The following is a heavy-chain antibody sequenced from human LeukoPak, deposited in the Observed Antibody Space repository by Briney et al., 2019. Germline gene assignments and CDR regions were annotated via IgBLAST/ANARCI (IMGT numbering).Heavy chain of an antibody. Sequence: SISSSSSYIYYADSVKGRFTISRDNAKNSLYLQMNSLRAEDTAVYYCARDPDWLLSLDYWGQGTLVTVSS. D-gene: IGHD3/OR15-3a*01. J-gene: IGHJ4*02. CDR3: ARDPDWLLSLDY. V-gene: IGHV3-21*01. CDR2: ISSSSSYI.